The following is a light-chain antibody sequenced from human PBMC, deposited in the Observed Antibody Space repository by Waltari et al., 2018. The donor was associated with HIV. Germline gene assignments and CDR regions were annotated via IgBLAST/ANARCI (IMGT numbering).Light chain of an antibody. CDR2: GAS. CDR1: QSVNNNY. V-gene: IGKV3-20*01. CDR3: QQYGDSPRT. Sequence: EIVLTQSPGTLSLSPGERATLSCRASQSVNNNYLAWYQQKPGQAPWLLIYGASYRATGIPDRFTASGSGTDFTLTISRLEPEDSAVYYCQQYGDSPRTFGQGT. J-gene: IGKJ1*01.